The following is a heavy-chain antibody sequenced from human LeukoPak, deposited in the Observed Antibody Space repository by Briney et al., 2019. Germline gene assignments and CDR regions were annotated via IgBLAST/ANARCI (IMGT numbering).Heavy chain of an antibody. D-gene: IGHD3-22*01. Sequence: KPSETLSLTCIVFGDSPASGYYGGWIRQAPGKGLEWIGSIYQSGTTYYKPSLKSRVTISKDTSKNQFSLRLTSVTDADTALYYCARGRRGYRTELDSWGQGTLVTVSS. CDR2: IYQSGTT. J-gene: IGHJ4*02. CDR1: GDSPASGYY. CDR3: ARGRRGYRTELDS. V-gene: IGHV4-38-2*02.